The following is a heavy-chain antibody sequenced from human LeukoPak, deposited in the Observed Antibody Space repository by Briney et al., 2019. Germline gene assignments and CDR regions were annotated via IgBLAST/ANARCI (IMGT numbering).Heavy chain of an antibody. V-gene: IGHV3-7*01. CDR3: ARDGFVGAADY. D-gene: IGHD6-13*01. CDR1: EFTFSGYW. Sequence: SGGSLRLSCAASEFTFSGYWKNWVRQAPGKGPEWVANINQEGSEKHYVASVKGRFTISRDNAKNSLFLQMNSLRVEDTAVFYCARDGFVGAADYWGQGTLVTVSS. CDR2: INQEGSEK. J-gene: IGHJ4*02.